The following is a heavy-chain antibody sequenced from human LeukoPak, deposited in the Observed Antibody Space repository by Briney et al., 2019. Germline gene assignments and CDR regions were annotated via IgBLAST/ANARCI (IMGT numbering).Heavy chain of an antibody. V-gene: IGHV3-30*02. D-gene: IGHD2-2*01. CDR1: GFTFSSYG. CDR2: IRYDGSNK. CDR3: SREAMVLVVVVPAAIGRGAFDI. J-gene: IGHJ3*02. Sequence: GGSLRLSCAASGFTFSSYGMHWVRQAPGKGLEWVAFIRYDGSNKYYADSVKGRFTISSDNSKNTLYLQMNSPRAEDTAVDYCSREAMVLVVVVPAAIGRGAFDIWGQGTMVTVSS.